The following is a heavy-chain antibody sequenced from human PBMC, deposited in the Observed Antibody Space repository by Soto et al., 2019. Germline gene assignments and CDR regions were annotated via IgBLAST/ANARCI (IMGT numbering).Heavy chain of an antibody. CDR3: ARAGGHGSGSAFFCMQV. D-gene: IGHD3-10*01. J-gene: IGHJ6*02. Sequence: QVQLVQSGAEVRKPGASVKVSCKASGYTFTDYYIHWVRQAPGQGLEWMGWINPHSGDTKNAQKFQGWVTMTRDTSISTAYMELSRLTSHDTAVYYCARAGGHGSGSAFFCMQVWGHGTTVTV. CDR2: INPHSGDT. CDR1: GYTFTDYY. V-gene: IGHV1-2*04.